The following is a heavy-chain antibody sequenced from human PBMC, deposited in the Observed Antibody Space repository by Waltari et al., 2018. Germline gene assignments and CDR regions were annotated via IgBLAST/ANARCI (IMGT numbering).Heavy chain of an antibody. V-gene: IGHV3-11*01. CDR1: SFAFGDYC. CDR3: ARDRLGYFQH. Sequence: QMQLVESVVALVQPGGSLRRSWSASSFAFGDYCMGWIRQAPGKGVEWVSYMSSSGSTIYYADFVKGRFTTSRDNAKNSLYLQTTSMRADDTAVYSCARDRLGYFQHWGQGTLVTVSS. CDR2: MSSSGSTI. J-gene: IGHJ1*01.